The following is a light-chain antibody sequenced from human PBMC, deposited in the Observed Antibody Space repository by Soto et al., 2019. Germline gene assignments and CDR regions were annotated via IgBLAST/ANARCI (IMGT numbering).Light chain of an antibody. V-gene: IGKV1-9*01. CDR2: AAS. CDR1: QGSSSY. Sequence: DIQLTQSASYLSASVGDRVTITCRASQGSSSYLAWYQQKPGKAPKLLIYAASTLQSGVPSRFSGCGSGSEFNLPISSLQPEDFATYYCQQLNSYPNTFGQGTKPEIK. J-gene: IGKJ2*01. CDR3: QQLNSYPNT.